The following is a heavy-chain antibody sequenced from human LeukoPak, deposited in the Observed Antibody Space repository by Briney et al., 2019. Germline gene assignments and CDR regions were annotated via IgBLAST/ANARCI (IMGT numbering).Heavy chain of an antibody. J-gene: IGHJ6*03. V-gene: IGHV1-18*01. D-gene: IGHD6-13*01. CDR2: ISAYNGNT. CDR1: GYTFTSYG. CDR3: ARAGSSSWYVPFYYMDV. Sequence: ASVKVSCKASGYTFTSYGISWVRQAPGQGLEWMGWISAYNGNTNYAQKLQGRVTMTTDTSTSTACMELRSLRSDDTAVYYCARAGSSSWYVPFYYMDVWGKGTTVTVSS.